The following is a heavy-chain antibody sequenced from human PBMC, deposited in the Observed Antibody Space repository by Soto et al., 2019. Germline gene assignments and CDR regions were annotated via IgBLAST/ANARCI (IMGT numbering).Heavy chain of an antibody. Sequence: QVQLVESGGGVVQPGRSLRLLCEGSGFTFSRYGMHWVRQAPGMGLEWVAVVSHDGLAQYYGDSVKGRFTISRDNSQNTLYLKRNNLKADDTAVYYCGGDGGGGYYDSSGYMGVWGQGTLVTVSS. D-gene: IGHD3-22*01. CDR1: GFTFSRYG. CDR2: VSHDGLAQ. V-gene: IGHV3-30*03. CDR3: GGDGGGGYYDSSGYMGV. J-gene: IGHJ4*02.